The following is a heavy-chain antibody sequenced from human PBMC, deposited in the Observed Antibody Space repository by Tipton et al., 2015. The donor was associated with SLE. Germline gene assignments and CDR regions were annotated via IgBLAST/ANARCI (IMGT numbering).Heavy chain of an antibody. Sequence: QLVQSGGGLIQPGGSLRLPCAASGFTVSSNYMSWVRQAPGKGLEWVSVIYSCGSTYYADSVKGRFTISRDNSKNTLYLQMNSLRAEDTAVYYCARASGSPLVLLYYWGQGTLVTVSS. V-gene: IGHV3-66*03. CDR3: ARASGSPLVLLYY. D-gene: IGHD3-10*01. J-gene: IGHJ4*02. CDR2: IYSCGST. CDR1: GFTVSSNY.